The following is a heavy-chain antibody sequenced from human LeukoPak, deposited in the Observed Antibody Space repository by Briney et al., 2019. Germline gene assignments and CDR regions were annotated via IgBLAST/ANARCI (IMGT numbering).Heavy chain of an antibody. CDR1: GGSISSSSYY. D-gene: IGHD4-17*01. CDR2: IYYSGST. CDR3: ASLPYGDYPFFDY. Sequence: TSETLSLTCTVSGGSISSSSYYWGWIRQPPGKGLEWIGSIYYSGSTYYNPSLKSRVTISVDTSKNQFSLKLSSVTAADTAVYYCASLPYGDYPFFDYWGQGTLVTVSS. J-gene: IGHJ4*02. V-gene: IGHV4-39*01.